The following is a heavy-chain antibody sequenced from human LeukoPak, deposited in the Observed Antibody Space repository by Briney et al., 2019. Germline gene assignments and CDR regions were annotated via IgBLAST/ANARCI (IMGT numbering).Heavy chain of an antibody. CDR3: ARGLSGSYYGDDAFDI. D-gene: IGHD1-26*01. V-gene: IGHV3-74*01. CDR2: INSDGSST. J-gene: IGHJ3*02. CDR1: GFTFSSYW. Sequence: GGSLRLSCAASGFTFSSYWMHWVRQAPGKGLVWVSRINSDGSSTSYADSVKGRFTISRDNAKNTLYLQTNSLRAEDTAVYYCARGLSGSYYGDDAFDIWGQGTMVTVSS.